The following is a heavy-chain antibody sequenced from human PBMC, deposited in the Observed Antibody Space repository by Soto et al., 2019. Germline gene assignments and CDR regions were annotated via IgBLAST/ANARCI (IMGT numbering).Heavy chain of an antibody. CDR2: IYYSGST. V-gene: IGHV4-59*01. Sequence: SETLSLTCTVSGGSISSYYWSWIRQPPGKGLEWIGYIYYSGSTNYNPSLKSRVTISVDTSKNQFSLKLSSVTAADTAVYYCARRSRTSHWTFDYWGQGTLVTVSS. J-gene: IGHJ4*02. CDR1: GGSISSYY. D-gene: IGHD2-2*01. CDR3: ARRSRTSHWTFDY.